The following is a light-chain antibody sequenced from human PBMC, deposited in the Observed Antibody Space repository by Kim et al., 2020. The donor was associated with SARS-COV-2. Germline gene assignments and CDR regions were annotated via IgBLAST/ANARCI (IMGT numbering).Light chain of an antibody. Sequence: VGDRVTIHCQANQDSRKYLNWFQQKPGKAPKLLIYDASNLEIGVPPRFSGSGSGTHFTFTISGLQPEDVATYYCQQSDNLPLTFGPGTKVDIK. CDR3: QQSDNLPLT. CDR2: DAS. V-gene: IGKV1-33*01. CDR1: QDSRKY. J-gene: IGKJ3*01.